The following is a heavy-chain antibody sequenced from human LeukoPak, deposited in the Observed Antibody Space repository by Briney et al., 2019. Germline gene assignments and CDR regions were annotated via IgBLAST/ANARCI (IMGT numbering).Heavy chain of an antibody. D-gene: IGHD2-15*01. V-gene: IGHV1-46*01. J-gene: IGHJ4*02. CDR1: GYTFTSYY. Sequence: ASVKVSCKASGYTFTSYYMHWVRQAPGQGLEWVGIINPSGGSTSYAQKFQGRVNMTRDMSTSTVYMELSSLRSEDTAVYYCARVPYCSGGSCPRYFDYWGQGTLVTVSS. CDR2: INPSGGST. CDR3: ARVPYCSGGSCPRYFDY.